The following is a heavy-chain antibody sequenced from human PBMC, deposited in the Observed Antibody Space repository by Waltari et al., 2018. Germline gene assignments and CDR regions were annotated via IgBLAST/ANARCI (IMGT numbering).Heavy chain of an antibody. V-gene: IGHV4-59*01. J-gene: IGHJ4*02. CDR2: IYYSGST. Sequence: QVQLQESGPGLVKPSETLSLTCTVSGGSIRSYYWSWIRQPPGKGLEWIGYIYYSGSTNYNPSLKSRVTISVDTSKNQFSLKLSSVTAADTAVYYCARDVDTGVFDYWGQGTLVTVSS. CDR3: ARDVDTGVFDY. CDR1: GGSIRSYY. D-gene: IGHD2-2*02.